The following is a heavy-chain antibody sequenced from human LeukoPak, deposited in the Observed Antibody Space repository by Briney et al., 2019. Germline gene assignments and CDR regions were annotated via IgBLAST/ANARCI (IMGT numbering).Heavy chain of an antibody. D-gene: IGHD3-10*01. CDR1: GFIYSDYY. V-gene: IGHV3-11*06. Sequence: GPSLRHFWAAAGFIYSDYYMSWIRQAPGKGLEWVSYISSSSYTNYADSVKGRFTISRDNAKNSLYLQMNSLRAEDTAVYYCARATGWFGELPTWGQGTLVTVSS. CDR3: ARATGWFGELPT. J-gene: IGHJ4*02. CDR2: ISSSSYT.